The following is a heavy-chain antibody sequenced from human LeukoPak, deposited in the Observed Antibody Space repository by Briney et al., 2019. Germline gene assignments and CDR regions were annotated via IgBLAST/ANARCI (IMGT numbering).Heavy chain of an antibody. J-gene: IGHJ5*02. V-gene: IGHV3-30*18. Sequence: GGSLRLSCAASGFTFSSYGMHWVRQAPGKGLEWVAVMYYDGRNKYYADSVKGRFTISRDNSKNTLYLQMCSLRAEDTAVYYCAKELRGYSYGLRNNWFDPWGQGTLVTVSS. CDR3: AKELRGYSYGLRNNWFDP. CDR2: MYYDGRNK. CDR1: GFTFSSYG. D-gene: IGHD5-18*01.